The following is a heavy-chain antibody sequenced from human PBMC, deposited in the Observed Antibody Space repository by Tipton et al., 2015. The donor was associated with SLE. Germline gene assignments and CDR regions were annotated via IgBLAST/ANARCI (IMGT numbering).Heavy chain of an antibody. J-gene: IGHJ5*01. CDR1: GGSISTHY. CDR3: ARGYRAYYDMPFAP. V-gene: IGHV4-59*11. Sequence: TLSLTCSISGGSISTHYWSWLRQPPGKTLEWIGYIYSTGSTTYNPSLKSRVTISVDTSKNQFSLNLTSVTAADTAVYYCARGYRAYYDMPFAPWGQGILVTVSS. D-gene: IGHD3-22*01. CDR2: IYSTGST.